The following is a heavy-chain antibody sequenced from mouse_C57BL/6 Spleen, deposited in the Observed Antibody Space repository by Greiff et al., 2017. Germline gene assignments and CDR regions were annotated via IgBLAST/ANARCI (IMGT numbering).Heavy chain of an antibody. CDR2: IDPNSGGT. V-gene: IGHV1-72*01. CDR3: ARRWLLRAMDY. D-gene: IGHD2-3*01. CDR1: GYTFTSYW. Sequence: VQLQQPGAELVKPGASVKLSCKASGYTFTSYWMHWVKQRPGRGLEWIGRIDPNSGGTKYNEKFKSKATLTVDKPSSTAYMQLSSLTSGDSAVYYCARRWLLRAMDYWGQGTSVTVSS. J-gene: IGHJ4*01.